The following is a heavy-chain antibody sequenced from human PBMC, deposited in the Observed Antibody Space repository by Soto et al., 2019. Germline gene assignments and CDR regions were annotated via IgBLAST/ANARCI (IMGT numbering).Heavy chain of an antibody. Sequence: TSETLSLTCTVSGGSISSYYWSWIRQPPGKGLEWIGYIYYSGSTSYNPSLKSRVTISVDTSKNQFSLKLSSVTAADTAVYYCASVRTTVTIFDYWGQGTLVTVSS. J-gene: IGHJ4*02. CDR1: GGSISSYY. CDR2: IYYSGST. CDR3: ASVRTTVTIFDY. D-gene: IGHD4-17*01. V-gene: IGHV4-59*01.